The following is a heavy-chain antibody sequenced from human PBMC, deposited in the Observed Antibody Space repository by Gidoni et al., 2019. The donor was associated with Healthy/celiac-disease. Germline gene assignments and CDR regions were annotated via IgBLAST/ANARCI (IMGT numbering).Heavy chain of an antibody. J-gene: IGHJ4*02. Sequence: QVQLVESGGGVVQPGRSLRRSWAASGSTFSSYAMPWVRQAPGKGLEWVAVISYDGSNKYYADSVKGRFTISRDNSKNTLYLQMNSLRAEDTAVYYCARDSSSSWSLDYWGQGTLVTVSS. CDR3: ARDSSSSWSLDY. CDR2: ISYDGSNK. CDR1: GSTFSSYA. V-gene: IGHV3-30*01. D-gene: IGHD6-13*01.